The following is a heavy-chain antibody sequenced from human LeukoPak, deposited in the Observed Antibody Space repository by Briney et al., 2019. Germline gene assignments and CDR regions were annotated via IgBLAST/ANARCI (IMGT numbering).Heavy chain of an antibody. J-gene: IGHJ4*02. CDR3: TRGSQWLVTYYFDY. Sequence: GGSLRLSCTASGFTFGDYAMSWFRQAPGKGREWVGFIRSKAYGGTTEYAASVKGRFTISRDDSKSIAYLQMNSLKTEDTAVYYCTRGSQWLVTYYFDYWGQGTLVTVSS. CDR1: GFTFGDYA. D-gene: IGHD6-19*01. CDR2: IRSKAYGGTT. V-gene: IGHV3-49*03.